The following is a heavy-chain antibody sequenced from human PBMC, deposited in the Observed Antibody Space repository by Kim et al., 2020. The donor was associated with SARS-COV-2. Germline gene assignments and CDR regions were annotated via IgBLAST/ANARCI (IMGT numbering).Heavy chain of an antibody. Sequence: RGRTTILYADSVNGRFTISRDNAKDSLYLQIINLRDEDTAVYYCARDFFDSWGQGTLVTVSS. V-gene: IGHV3-48*02. CDR3: ARDFFDS. CDR2: RGRTTI. J-gene: IGHJ5*01.